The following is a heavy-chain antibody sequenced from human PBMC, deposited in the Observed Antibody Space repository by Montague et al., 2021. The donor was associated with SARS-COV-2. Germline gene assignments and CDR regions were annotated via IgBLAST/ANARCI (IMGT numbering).Heavy chain of an antibody. J-gene: IGHJ3*01. D-gene: IGHD6-13*01. V-gene: IGHV3-7*01. CDR3: ARLGRIAAGAGDAFDF. CDR2: IKRDGSAK. Sequence: SLRLSCAASGFTFSTYWMGWVRQAPGEGLEWVANIKRDGSAKHYVDSVKGRFTISRDNSKNSLYLQMNSLTAEDTAVYFCARLGRIAAGAGDAFDFWGQGTMVTVSS. CDR1: GFTFSTYW.